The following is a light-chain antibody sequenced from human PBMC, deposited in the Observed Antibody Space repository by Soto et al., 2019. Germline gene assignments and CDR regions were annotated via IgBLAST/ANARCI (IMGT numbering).Light chain of an antibody. CDR2: GAS. CDR1: QSVTSTY. V-gene: IGKV3-20*01. Sequence: EIVLTQSPGTLSLSPGDRASLSCRASQSVTSTYLAWYQQKPGQAPRLLIHGASNRATGIPDRFSGSGSGTDFTLTISRLEPEDFAVYYCQQYGGSSFTFGPGTKVDIK. J-gene: IGKJ3*01. CDR3: QQYGGSSFT.